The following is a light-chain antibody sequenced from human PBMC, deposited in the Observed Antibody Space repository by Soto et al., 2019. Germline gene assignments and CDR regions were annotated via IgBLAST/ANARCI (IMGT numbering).Light chain of an antibody. Sequence: DIVMTQSPYSLAVSLGERATIKCKSSQSVLYSSNNKNYLAWYQQKPGQPPKLLIYWASTRATGIPDRFSGSGAGAYFNLTISRLEPADFGVYYCQQYGSSHTFGQGTRLEI. CDR1: QSVLYSSNNKNY. J-gene: IGKJ5*01. CDR3: QQYGSSHT. V-gene: IGKV4-1*01. CDR2: WAS.